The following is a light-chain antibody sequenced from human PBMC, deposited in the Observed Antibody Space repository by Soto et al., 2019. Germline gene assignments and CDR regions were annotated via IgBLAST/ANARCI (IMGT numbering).Light chain of an antibody. Sequence: IQMTQAPSTLSASVGDRVTITCRAGQSDSPWLAWYQQKPGKAPKLLIYRASTLETGVSSRFSGSGSGAEFTLTISSLQPDDSATYYCQQYNSHWTFGQGTKVEIK. J-gene: IGKJ1*01. V-gene: IGKV1-5*03. CDR1: QSDSPW. CDR3: QQYNSHWT. CDR2: RAS.